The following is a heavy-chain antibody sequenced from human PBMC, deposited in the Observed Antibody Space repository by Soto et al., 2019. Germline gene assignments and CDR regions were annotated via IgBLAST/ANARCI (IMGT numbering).Heavy chain of an antibody. CDR3: ARRAKYDFWSGNNDRSNAFDI. CDR1: GGTFSSYA. D-gene: IGHD3-3*01. Sequence: QVQLVQSGAEVKKPGSSVKVSCKASGGTFSSYAISWVRQAPGQGLEWMGGIIPIFGTANYAQKFQGRVTITAGESTSTAYMGLRSVRYEDTAVYYCARRAKYDFWSGNNDRSNAFDIWGQGTIVTVSS. V-gene: IGHV1-69*01. CDR2: IIPIFGTA. J-gene: IGHJ3*02.